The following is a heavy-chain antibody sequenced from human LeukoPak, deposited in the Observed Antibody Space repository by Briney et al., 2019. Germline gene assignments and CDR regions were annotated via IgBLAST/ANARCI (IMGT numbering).Heavy chain of an antibody. D-gene: IGHD6-13*01. J-gene: IGHJ3*02. CDR3: ARRGSSWAFDI. CDR2: IYYSGST. CDR1: GGSISSYY. Sequence: SETLSLTCAVSGGSISSYYWSWIRQPPGKGLEWIGYIYYSGSTNYNPSLKNRVTISVDTSKNQFSLKLSSVTAADTAVYYCARRGSSWAFDIWGQGTMVTVSS. V-gene: IGHV4-59*08.